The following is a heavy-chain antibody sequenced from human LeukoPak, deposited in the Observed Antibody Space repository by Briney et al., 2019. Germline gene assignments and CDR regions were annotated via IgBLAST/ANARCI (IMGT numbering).Heavy chain of an antibody. CDR2: IYYSGST. CDR3: ARLDILTGYSNY. Sequence: PSETLSLTCTVSGGSISSSSFYWGWIRQPPGKGLDWIGSIYYSGSTYYNPSLKSRVTISVDTSKNQFSLKLSSVTAADTAVYYCARLDILTGYSNYWGQGTLVTVSS. J-gene: IGHJ4*02. D-gene: IGHD3-9*01. CDR1: GGSISSSSFY. V-gene: IGHV4-39*01.